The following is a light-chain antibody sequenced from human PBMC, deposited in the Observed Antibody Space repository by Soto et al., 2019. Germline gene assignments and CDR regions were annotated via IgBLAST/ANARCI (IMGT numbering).Light chain of an antibody. J-gene: IGKJ3*01. CDR3: LQDHIYPFT. CDR1: QSVSSY. Sequence: EILLTQSPATLSLSPGERATLSCRASQSVSSYLAWYQQKPGQAPRLLIYDASNRATGIPARFSGSGSGTDFTLTISSLEPEDFAAYYCLQDHIYPFTFGPGTKVDIK. V-gene: IGKV3-11*01. CDR2: DAS.